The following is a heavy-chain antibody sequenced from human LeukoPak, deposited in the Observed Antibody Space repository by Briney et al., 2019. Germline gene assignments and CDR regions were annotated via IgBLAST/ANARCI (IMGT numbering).Heavy chain of an antibody. D-gene: IGHD6-13*01. CDR1: GFTFSNAW. J-gene: IGHJ4*02. CDR3: AKPPAGKTQYSSSWYGHYFDY. CDR2: IRYDGSNK. V-gene: IGHV3-30*02. Sequence: GGSLRLSCADSGFTFSNAWMSWVRQAPGKGLEWVAFIRYDGSNKYYADSVKGRFTISRDNSKNTLYLQMNSLRAEDTAVYYCAKPPAGKTQYSSSWYGHYFDYWGQGTLVTVSS.